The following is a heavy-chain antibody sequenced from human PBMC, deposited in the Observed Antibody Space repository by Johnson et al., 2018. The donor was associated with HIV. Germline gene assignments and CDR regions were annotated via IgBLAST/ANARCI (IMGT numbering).Heavy chain of an antibody. Sequence: QELLVESGGGVVQPGRSLRLSCAASGFTFSSYTMQWVRQAPGKGLEWVAVMSYDGISEYNADSVKGRFTISRDNSKNTLYLQMNSLRAEDTAVYYCVKDRGGRFSGSYLSLRVGAFDIWGQGTLVTVSS. CDR1: GFTFSSYT. CDR2: MSYDGISE. J-gene: IGHJ3*02. V-gene: IGHV3-30*04. CDR3: VKDRGGRFSGSYLSLRVGAFDI. D-gene: IGHD1-26*01.